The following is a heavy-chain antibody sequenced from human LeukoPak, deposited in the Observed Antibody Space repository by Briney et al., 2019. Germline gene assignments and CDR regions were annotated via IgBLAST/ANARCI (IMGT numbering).Heavy chain of an antibody. Sequence: GGSLRLSCAASEFIFSDYAMGWGRQAPGKGLEWVSTIDKTTYPTFYADSVKGRFTISRDNSKNTLYLQMNSLRTEDTAVYFCAKFEGATIPGWFNDYWGQGILATVSS. V-gene: IGHV3-23*05. CDR1: EFIFSDYA. D-gene: IGHD6-19*01. CDR2: IDKTTYPT. CDR3: AKFEGATIPGWFNDY. J-gene: IGHJ4*02.